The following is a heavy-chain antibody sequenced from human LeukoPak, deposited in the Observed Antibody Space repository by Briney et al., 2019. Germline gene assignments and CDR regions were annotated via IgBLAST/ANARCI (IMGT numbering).Heavy chain of an antibody. CDR2: IIPIFGTA. D-gene: IGHD3-10*01. CDR3: ARDQDFRYYGSGGPIPWFDP. Sequence: SVKVSCKASGGTFSSYAISWVRQAPGQGLEWMGGIIPIFGTANYAQKFQGRVTITADKSTSTAYMELSSLRSEDTAVYYCARDQDFRYYGSGGPIPWFDPWGQGTLVTVSS. V-gene: IGHV1-69*06. CDR1: GGTFSSYA. J-gene: IGHJ5*02.